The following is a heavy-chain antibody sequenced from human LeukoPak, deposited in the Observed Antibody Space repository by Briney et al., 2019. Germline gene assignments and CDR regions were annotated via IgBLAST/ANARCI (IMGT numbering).Heavy chain of an antibody. CDR3: ASSTLAASDY. CDR1: GFTFRSYW. Sequence: GGSLRLSCAASGFTFRSYWMHWVRQAPGKGLVWVSRINSDGSSTNYADSVKGRFTISRDNAKNTLYLQMNSLRAEDTAVYYCASSTLAASDYWGQGTLVTVSS. D-gene: IGHD2/OR15-2a*01. V-gene: IGHV3-74*01. CDR2: INSDGSST. J-gene: IGHJ4*02.